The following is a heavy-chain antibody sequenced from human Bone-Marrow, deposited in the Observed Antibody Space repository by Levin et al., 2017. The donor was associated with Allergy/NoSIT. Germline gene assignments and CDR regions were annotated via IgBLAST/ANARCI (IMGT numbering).Heavy chain of an antibody. V-gene: IGHV1-69*13. D-gene: IGHD2-2*01. CDR1: GGTFSSYA. CDR2: IIPIFGTA. CDR3: ARGGPQVVPAAISYYYYYGMDV. J-gene: IGHJ6*02. Sequence: SVKVSCKASGGTFSSYAISWVRQAPGQGLEWMGGIIPIFGTANYAQKFQGRVTITADESTSTAYMELSSLRSEDTAVYYCARGGPQVVPAAISYYYYYGMDVWGQGTTVTVSS.